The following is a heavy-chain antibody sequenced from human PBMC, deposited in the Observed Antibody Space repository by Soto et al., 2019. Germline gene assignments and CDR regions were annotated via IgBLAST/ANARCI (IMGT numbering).Heavy chain of an antibody. CDR2: VIPAFGTA. J-gene: IGHJ4*02. D-gene: IGHD2-2*01. CDR3: ARGLDQPPVGLYFDT. CDR1: GGTFNSYL. V-gene: IGHV1-69*06. Sequence: ASVKVSCKTSGGTFNSYLIDWVRQAPGQGLEWMGGVIPAFGTAKYAQKFQGRVTITADKSTTTAYMELRTLTSEDTAVYYCARGLDQPPVGLYFDTWGQGTLVTVSS.